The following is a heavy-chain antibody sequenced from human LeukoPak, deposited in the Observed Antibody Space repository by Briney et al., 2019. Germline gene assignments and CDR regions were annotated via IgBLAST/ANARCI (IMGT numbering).Heavy chain of an antibody. J-gene: IGHJ3*02. CDR1: GFTFSTYS. V-gene: IGHV3-48*02. CDR3: ARGYAFDI. Sequence: PGGSLRLSCAASGFTFSTYSMNWVRQAPGEGLEWVSYISYSSSAIYYADSVKGRFTISRDNAKNSLYLQMNSLRDEDTAVYYCARGYAFDIWGQGTMVTVSS. CDR2: ISYSSSAI.